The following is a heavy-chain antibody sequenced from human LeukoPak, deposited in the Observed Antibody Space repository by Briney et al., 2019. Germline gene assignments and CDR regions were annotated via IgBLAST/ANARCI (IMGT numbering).Heavy chain of an antibody. CDR3: ARVLSAVTSTFDY. D-gene: IGHD4-17*01. J-gene: IGHJ4*02. CDR1: GYSFTHHN. V-gene: IGHV1-2*02. CDR2: IKPNNGDA. Sequence: ASVKVSCTASGYSFTHHNVHWVRQAPGQALEWMGWIKPNNGDAKFSQKFQDRVTLTSDTSIDTAYMEMSGLTSDDPAIYYCARVLSAVTSTFDYWGQGTLVTVSS.